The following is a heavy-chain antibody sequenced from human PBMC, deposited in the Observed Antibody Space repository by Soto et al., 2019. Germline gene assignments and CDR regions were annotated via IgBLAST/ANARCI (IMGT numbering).Heavy chain of an antibody. CDR1: GGSISSGGYY. CDR2: IYYSGST. D-gene: IGHD3-22*01. CDR3: ARSGGYYYDSSGYQYFDY. Sequence: SETLSLTCTVSGGSISSGGYYWSWIRQHPGKGLEWIGYIYYSGSTYYNPSLKSRVTISVDASKNHFSLKLSSVTAADTAVYYCARSGGYYYDSSGYQYFDYWGQGTLVTVSS. V-gene: IGHV4-31*03. J-gene: IGHJ4*02.